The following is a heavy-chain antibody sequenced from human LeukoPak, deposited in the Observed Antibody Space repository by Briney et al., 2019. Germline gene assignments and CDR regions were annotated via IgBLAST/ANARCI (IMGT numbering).Heavy chain of an antibody. Sequence: ASVKVSCKASGYTFTSYDINGVRQAPGRGVEWMGWIKPNSGNTGYARKFQGRVTMTRNTSLSTAYMELSSLRSEDTAVYYCARGLGGYSYGYWGQGTLVTVSS. V-gene: IGHV1-8*01. CDR2: IKPNSGNT. D-gene: IGHD5-18*01. CDR1: GYTFTSYD. CDR3: ARGLGGYSYGY. J-gene: IGHJ4*02.